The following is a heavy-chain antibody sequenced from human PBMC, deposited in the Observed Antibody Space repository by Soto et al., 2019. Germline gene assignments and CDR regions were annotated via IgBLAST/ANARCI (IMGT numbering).Heavy chain of an antibody. D-gene: IGHD3-3*01. Sequence: VPVKVSCKGSGYTLTGDYSRCGRQAPGQGLEWMGIINPSGGSTSYAQKFQGRVTMTRDTSTSTVYMELSSLRSEDTAVYYCARDLAFGVASDFDYWVQGTLVTVSS. CDR2: INPSGGST. J-gene: IGHJ4*02. V-gene: IGHV1-46*01. CDR3: ARDLAFGVASDFDY. CDR1: GYTLTGDY.